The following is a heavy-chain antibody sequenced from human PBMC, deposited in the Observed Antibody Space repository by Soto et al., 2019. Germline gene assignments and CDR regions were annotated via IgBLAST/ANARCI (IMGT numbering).Heavy chain of an antibody. CDR1: GFTFSSYG. CDR2: IWYDGSNK. D-gene: IGHD3-9*01. J-gene: IGHJ3*02. V-gene: IGHV3-33*01. Sequence: QVQLVESGGGVVQPGRSLRLSCAASGFTFSSYGMHWVRQAPGKGLEWVAVIWYDGSNKYYADSVKGRFTISRDNSKNTLYLQMNSLRAEDTAVYYCARAYYDIFTGYYNVDAFDIWGQGTMVTVSS. CDR3: ARAYYDIFTGYYNVDAFDI.